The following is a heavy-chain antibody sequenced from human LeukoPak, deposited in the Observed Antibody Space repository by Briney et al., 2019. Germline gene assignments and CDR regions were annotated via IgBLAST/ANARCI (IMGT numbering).Heavy chain of an antibody. J-gene: IGHJ4*02. D-gene: IGHD4-17*01. CDR2: IYYSGST. Sequence: SETLSLTCTVSGGSISSSSYYWGWIRQPPGKGLEWIGSIYYSGSTYYNPSLKSRVTISVDTSKNQFSLKLSSVTAADTAVCYCARHGDDYGDSPLDYWGQGTLVTVSS. CDR1: GGSISSSSYY. CDR3: ARHGDDYGDSPLDY. V-gene: IGHV4-39*01.